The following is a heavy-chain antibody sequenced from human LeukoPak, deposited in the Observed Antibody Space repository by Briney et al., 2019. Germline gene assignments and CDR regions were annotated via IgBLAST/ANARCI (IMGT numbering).Heavy chain of an antibody. Sequence: PSETLSLTCTVSGGSISSGDYYWSWIRQPPGKGLEWIGYIYYSGSTYYNPSLKSRVTISVDTSKNQFSLKLSSVTAADTAVYYCARDTDFWSPGDYWGQGTLVTVSS. J-gene: IGHJ4*02. CDR2: IYYSGST. V-gene: IGHV4-30-4*08. CDR3: ARDTDFWSPGDY. CDR1: GGSISSGDYY. D-gene: IGHD3-3*01.